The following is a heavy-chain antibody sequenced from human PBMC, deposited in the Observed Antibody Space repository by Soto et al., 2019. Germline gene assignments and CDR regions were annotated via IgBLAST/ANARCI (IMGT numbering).Heavy chain of an antibody. D-gene: IGHD6-6*01. CDR3: ARALIAAHAFDI. CDR1: GGSISSYY. V-gene: IGHV4-59*01. J-gene: IGHJ3*02. CDR2: IYYSGST. Sequence: QVQLQESGPGLVKSSETLSLTCTVSGGSISSYYWSWIRQPPGKGLEWIGYIYYSGSTNYNPSLKSRVTISVDTSKNQFSLKLSSVTAADTAVYYCARALIAAHAFDIWGQGTMVTVSS.